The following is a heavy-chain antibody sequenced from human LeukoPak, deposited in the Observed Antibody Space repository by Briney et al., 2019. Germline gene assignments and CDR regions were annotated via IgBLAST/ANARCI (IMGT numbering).Heavy chain of an antibody. Sequence: ASVKVSCKASGYTFTGYYMHLVRQAPGQGLEGMGWINPNSGGTTYAQKFQGRVTMTRDTSISTAYMELSRLRSDDTAVYYCAKPRYDFWSGYTLAPWGQGTLVTVSS. J-gene: IGHJ5*02. V-gene: IGHV1-2*02. CDR3: AKPRYDFWSGYTLAP. CDR1: GYTFTGYY. D-gene: IGHD3-3*01. CDR2: INPNSGGT.